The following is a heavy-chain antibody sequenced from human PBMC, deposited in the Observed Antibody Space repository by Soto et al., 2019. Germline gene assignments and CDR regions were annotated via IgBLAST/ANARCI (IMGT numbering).Heavy chain of an antibody. D-gene: IGHD3-9*01. CDR3: ARDFFPILTGYYIAYYYGMDV. J-gene: IGHJ6*02. V-gene: IGHV1-2*02. CDR1: GYTFTGYY. CDR2: INPNSGGT. Sequence: ASVKVSCKASGYTFTGYYMHWVRQAPGQGLEWMGWINPNSGGTNYAQKFQGRVTMTRDTSISTAYMELSRLRSDDTAVYYCARDFFPILTGYYIAYYYGMDVWGQGTTVTVS.